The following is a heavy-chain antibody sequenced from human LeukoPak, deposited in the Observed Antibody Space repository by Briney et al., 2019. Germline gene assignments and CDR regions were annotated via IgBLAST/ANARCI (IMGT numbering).Heavy chain of an antibody. CDR2: IYTSGST. CDR3: AGYDFWSGLDY. Sequence: SQTLSLTCTVSVGSISSGSYYWSWVRQPAGKGLEWIGRIYTSGSTNYNPSLKSRVTISVDTSKNQFSLKLSSVTAADTAVYYCAGYDFWSGLDYWGQGTLVTVSS. CDR1: VGSISSGSYY. V-gene: IGHV4-61*02. D-gene: IGHD3-3*01. J-gene: IGHJ4*02.